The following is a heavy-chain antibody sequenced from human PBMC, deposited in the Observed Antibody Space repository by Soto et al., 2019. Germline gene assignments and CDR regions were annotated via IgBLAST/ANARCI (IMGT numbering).Heavy chain of an antibody. V-gene: IGHV1-2*02. CDR2: INPNSGGT. CDR1: GYSFINYY. J-gene: IGHJ6*02. CDR3: ARDQSPSSGWPGMDV. Sequence: GASVKVSCKASGYSFINYYMHWVRQAPGQGLEWMGWINPNSGGTNYAQKFQGRVTMTRDTSISTAYMELNRLRSDDTAVYYCARDQSPSSGWPGMDVWGQGTTVTVSS. D-gene: IGHD6-19*01.